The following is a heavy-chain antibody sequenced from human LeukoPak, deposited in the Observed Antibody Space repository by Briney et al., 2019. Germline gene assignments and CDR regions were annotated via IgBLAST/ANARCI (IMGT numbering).Heavy chain of an antibody. V-gene: IGHV5-51*01. Sequence: GESVKISCKGSGYNFTSYWIGWVRQMPGKGLEWMGSIYPGDSDTRYSPSFQGQVTISADKSISTAYLQWSSLKASDTAMYYCARHRGSSWPYYYYYGMDVWGQGTTVTVSS. J-gene: IGHJ6*02. D-gene: IGHD6-13*01. CDR1: GYNFTSYW. CDR3: ARHRGSSWPYYYYYGMDV. CDR2: IYPGDSDT.